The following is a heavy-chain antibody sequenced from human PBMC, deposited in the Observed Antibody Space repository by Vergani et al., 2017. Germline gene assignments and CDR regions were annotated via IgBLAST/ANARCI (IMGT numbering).Heavy chain of an antibody. D-gene: IGHD3-3*01. V-gene: IGHV1-69*01. J-gene: IGHJ6*02. CDR3: ASRDITIFGVVIIRGYYYYGMDV. CDR2: IIPIFGTA. CDR1: GCTFSSYA. Sequence: QVQLVQSGAEVKKPGASVRVSCKGYGCTFSSYAISWVRQAPGQGLEWMGGIIPIFGTANYAQKFQGRVTITADESTSTAYMELSSLRSEDTAVYYCASRDITIFGVVIIRGYYYYGMDVWGQGTTVTVSS.